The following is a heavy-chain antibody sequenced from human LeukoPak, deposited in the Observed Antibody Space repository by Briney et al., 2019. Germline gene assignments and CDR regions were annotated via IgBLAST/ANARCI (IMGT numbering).Heavy chain of an antibody. CDR1: GGSFSGYY. Sequence: SETLSLTCAVYGGSFSGYYWSWIRQPPGKGLEWIGEINHSGSTYYNPSLKSRVTISVDTSKNQFSLKLSSVTAADTAVYYSASTSRYYFDYWGQGTLVTVSS. J-gene: IGHJ4*02. V-gene: IGHV4-34*01. CDR3: ASTSRYYFDY. CDR2: INHSGST. D-gene: IGHD5-12*01.